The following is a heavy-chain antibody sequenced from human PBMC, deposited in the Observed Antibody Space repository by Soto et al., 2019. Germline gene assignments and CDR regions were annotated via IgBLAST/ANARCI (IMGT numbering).Heavy chain of an antibody. CDR3: ARDLDFRPQWGYYGMEV. D-gene: IGHD1-26*01. CDR2: IKQDGGEK. J-gene: IGHJ6*02. Sequence: PGGSLRLSCAASGFTFSSYWMSWFRQAPGKGLEWVANIKQDGGEKYYVDSVKGRFTISRDNAKNSLYLQMNNPRAEDTAVYYCARDLDFRPQWGYYGMEVWGQGTTVTVSS. CDR1: GFTFSSYW. V-gene: IGHV3-7*01.